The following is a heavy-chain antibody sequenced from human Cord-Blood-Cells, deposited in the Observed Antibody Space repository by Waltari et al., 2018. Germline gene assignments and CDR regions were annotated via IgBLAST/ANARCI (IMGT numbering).Heavy chain of an antibody. D-gene: IGHD7-27*01. CDR2: MNPNSGNT. CDR1: GYTFTSSD. J-gene: IGHJ3*02. Sequence: QVQLVQSGAEVKKPGASVKVSCKASGYTFTSSDINWVGQAPGQGLEWMGWMNPNSGNTGYAQKFQGRVTMTRNTSISTAYMELSSLRSEDTAVYYCAHITGDPIWGDAFDIWGQGTMVTVSS. V-gene: IGHV1-8*01. CDR3: AHITGDPIWGDAFDI.